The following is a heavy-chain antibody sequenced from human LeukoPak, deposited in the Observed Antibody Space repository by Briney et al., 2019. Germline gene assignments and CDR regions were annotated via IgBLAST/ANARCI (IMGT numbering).Heavy chain of an antibody. CDR1: GGSISSYY. CDR3: VGSGSGSYYSPWYFDL. D-gene: IGHD3-10*01. CDR2: IYYSGST. Sequence: SETLSLTCTVSGGSISSYYWSWIRQPPGKGLEWIGYIYYSGSTNYNPSLKSRVTISVDTSKNQFSLRLSSVTAADTAVYYCVGSGSGSYYSPWYFDLWGRGTLVTVSS. V-gene: IGHV4-59*01. J-gene: IGHJ2*01.